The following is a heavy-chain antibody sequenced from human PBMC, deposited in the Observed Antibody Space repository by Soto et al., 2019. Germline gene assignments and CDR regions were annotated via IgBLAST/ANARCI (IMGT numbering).Heavy chain of an antibody. D-gene: IGHD4-17*01. CDR1: GGTFSSYA. CDR2: IIPIFGTA. CDR3: ARDDYGGNSDDDAFDI. V-gene: IGHV1-69*01. J-gene: IGHJ3*02. Sequence: QVQLVQSGAAVKKPGSSVKVSCKASGGTFSSYAISWVRQAPGQGLEWMGGIIPIFGTANYAQKFQGRVTITADESTSTAYMELSSLRSEDTAVYYCARDDYGGNSDDDAFDIWGQGTMVTVAA.